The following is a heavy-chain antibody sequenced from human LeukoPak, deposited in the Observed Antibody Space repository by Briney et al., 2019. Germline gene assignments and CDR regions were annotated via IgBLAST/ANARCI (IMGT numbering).Heavy chain of an antibody. CDR1: GFTFSSYW. D-gene: IGHD4-11*01. CDR2: VDSDGSST. Sequence: GGSLRLSCAASGFTFSSYWIHWVRQAPGKGLVWVSHVDSDGSSTSYADSVKGRFTISRDNAKNTLYLQMNSLRAEDTAVYYCARAQKYSYDAFDIWGQGTMVTVSS. CDR3: ARAQKYSYDAFDI. V-gene: IGHV3-74*01. J-gene: IGHJ3*02.